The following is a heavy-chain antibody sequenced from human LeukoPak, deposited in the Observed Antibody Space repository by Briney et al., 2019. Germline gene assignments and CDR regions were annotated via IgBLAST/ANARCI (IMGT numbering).Heavy chain of an antibody. Sequence: GGSLRLSCAASGFTFSSYAMSWARQAPGKGLEWVSAISGSGGSTYYADSVKGRFTISRDNSKNTLYLQMNSLRAEDTAVYYCARDRSSGSYDYWGQGTLVTVSS. D-gene: IGHD3-22*01. V-gene: IGHV3-23*01. J-gene: IGHJ4*02. CDR2: ISGSGGST. CDR1: GFTFSSYA. CDR3: ARDRSSGSYDY.